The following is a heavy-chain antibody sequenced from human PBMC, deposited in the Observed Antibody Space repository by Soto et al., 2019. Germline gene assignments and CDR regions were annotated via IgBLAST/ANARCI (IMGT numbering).Heavy chain of an antibody. V-gene: IGHV1-69*17. CDR1: GDTFSKYT. D-gene: IGHD2-2*01. CDR2: IMPIFGLL. J-gene: IGHJ6*02. Sequence: QEQLEQSGPEVKKPGSSVKVSCKASGDTFSKYTITWVRQAPGQGLEWMGGIMPIFGLLSYAQKFQGRVTFTADKSTNTANMELSSLRSEDTAVYYCARAPIVPAGTRRYYYHLMDLWGQGTTVTVSS. CDR3: ARAPIVPAGTRRYYYHLMDL.